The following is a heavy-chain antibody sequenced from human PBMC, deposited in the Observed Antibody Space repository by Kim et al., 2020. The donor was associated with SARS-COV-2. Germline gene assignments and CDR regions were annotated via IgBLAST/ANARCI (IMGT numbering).Heavy chain of an antibody. CDR1: GFTFSSYS. Sequence: GGSLRLSCAASGFTFSSYSMNWVRQAPGKGLEWVSSISSSSSYIYYADSVKGRFTISRDNAKNSLYLQMNSLRAEDTAVYYCAREPILDTMIVVASDYWGQGTLVTVSS. D-gene: IGHD3-22*01. J-gene: IGHJ4*02. CDR3: AREPILDTMIVVASDY. V-gene: IGHV3-21*01. CDR2: ISSSSSYI.